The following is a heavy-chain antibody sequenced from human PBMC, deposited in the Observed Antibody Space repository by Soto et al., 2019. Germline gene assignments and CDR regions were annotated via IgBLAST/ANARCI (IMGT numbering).Heavy chain of an antibody. V-gene: IGHV3-30-3*01. CDR3: ARDGRRDGYNSPFDY. CDR1: GFTFSSYA. D-gene: IGHD5-12*01. Sequence: GGSLRLSCAASGFTFSSYAMHWVRQAPGKGLEWVAVISYDGSNKYYADSVKGRFTISRDNSKNTLYLQMNSLRAEDTAVYYCARDGRRDGYNSPFDYWGQGTLVTVSS. J-gene: IGHJ4*02. CDR2: ISYDGSNK.